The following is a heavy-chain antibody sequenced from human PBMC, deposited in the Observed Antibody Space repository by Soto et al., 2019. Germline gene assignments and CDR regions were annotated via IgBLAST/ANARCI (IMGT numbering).Heavy chain of an antibody. J-gene: IGHJ5*02. CDR2: IIPSLGIA. D-gene: IGHD6-13*01. V-gene: IGHV1-69*02. CDR1: GGTFSSYT. Sequence: QVQLVQSGAEVKKPGSSVKVSCKASGGTFSSYTISWVRQAPGQGLEWMGRIIPSLGIANYAQKFQGRVTITAAKTTGTANVKGSSMRTEDTAVYYCATPRPGPDLSSWYREWFDPWGQGTLVTVSS. CDR3: ATPRPGPDLSSWYREWFDP.